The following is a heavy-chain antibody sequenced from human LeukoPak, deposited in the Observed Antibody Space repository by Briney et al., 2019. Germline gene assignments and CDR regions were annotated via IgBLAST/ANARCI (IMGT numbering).Heavy chain of an antibody. CDR2: INSDGSST. J-gene: IGHJ4*02. Sequence: PGGSLRLSCAASGFTFSSYWMHWVRQAPGKGLVWVSRINSDGSSTSYADSVKGRFTISRDNAKNTLYLQMNSLRAEDTAVYYCARGPLLWFGEYPFDYWGQGTLATVSS. V-gene: IGHV3-74*01. CDR3: ARGPLLWFGEYPFDY. CDR1: GFTFSSYW. D-gene: IGHD3-10*01.